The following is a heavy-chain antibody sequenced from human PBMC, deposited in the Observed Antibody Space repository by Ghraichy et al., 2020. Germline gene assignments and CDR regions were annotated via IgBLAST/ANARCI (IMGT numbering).Heavy chain of an antibody. Sequence: SQTLSLTCTVSGGSISSSSYYWGWIRQPPGKGLEWIGSIYYSGSTYYNPSLKSRVTISVDTSKNQFSLKLSSVTAADTAVYYCARVGRDYNYYYYMDVWGKGTTVTVSS. J-gene: IGHJ6*03. CDR1: GGSISSSSYY. CDR2: IYYSGST. D-gene: IGHD3-10*01. CDR3: ARVGRDYNYYYYMDV. V-gene: IGHV4-39*01.